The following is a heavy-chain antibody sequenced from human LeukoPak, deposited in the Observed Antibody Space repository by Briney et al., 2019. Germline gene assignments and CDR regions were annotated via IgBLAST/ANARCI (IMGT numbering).Heavy chain of an antibody. CDR2: IYYSGST. D-gene: IGHD3-3*01. J-gene: IGHJ6*03. Sequence: SSETLSLTCTVSGGSISSHYWSWIRQPPGKGLEWIGYIYYSGSTNYNPSLKSRVTISVDTSKNQFSLKLSSVTAADTAVYYCARDTRYDFWSGHSKHYYYYYYMDVWGKGTTVTVSS. V-gene: IGHV4-59*11. CDR1: GGSISSHY. CDR3: ARDTRYDFWSGHSKHYYYYYYMDV.